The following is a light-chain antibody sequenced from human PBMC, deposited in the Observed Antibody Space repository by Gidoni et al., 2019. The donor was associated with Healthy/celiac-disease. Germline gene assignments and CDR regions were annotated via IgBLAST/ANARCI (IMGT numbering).Light chain of an antibody. Sequence: DIQMHQPPSTLSASVGDRVTITCRASQSIDSWLAWYQQKPGKAPKLLIYKASSLESGVPSRFSGSGSGTEFTLTISSLQPDDFATYYCQQYNSFSRTFGQGTKVEIK. CDR2: KAS. CDR1: QSIDSW. CDR3: QQYNSFSRT. J-gene: IGKJ1*01. V-gene: IGKV1-5*03.